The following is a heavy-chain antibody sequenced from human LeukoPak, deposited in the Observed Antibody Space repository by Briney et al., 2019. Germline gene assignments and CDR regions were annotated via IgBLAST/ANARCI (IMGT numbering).Heavy chain of an antibody. CDR3: ARVIVRPAKEDYVDF. V-gene: IGHV3-53*01. J-gene: IGHJ4*02. CDR2: IYSDGST. D-gene: IGHD3-16*02. CDR1: GFTFGSND. Sequence: GGSLRLSCAASGFTFGSNDMSWVRQAPGKGLEWVSIIYSDGSTYYADSVQGRFTISIDNYKNTLYLQMNSLRAEGTAVYYCARVIVRPAKEDYVDFWGQGNLVTVSS.